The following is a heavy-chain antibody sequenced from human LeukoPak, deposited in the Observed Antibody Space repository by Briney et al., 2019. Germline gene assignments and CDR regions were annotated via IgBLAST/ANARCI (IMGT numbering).Heavy chain of an antibody. CDR3: ARGDYDKYGMDV. Sequence: PGGSLRLSCAASGFTFSNYYMSWIRQAPGKGLEWVSYISSSATTMYYADSVKDRFIISRDNAKNSLFLQMNSLRAEDTAVYYCARGDYDKYGMDVWGQGTTVTVPS. J-gene: IGHJ6*02. CDR2: ISSSATTM. V-gene: IGHV3-11*01. CDR1: GFTFSNYY.